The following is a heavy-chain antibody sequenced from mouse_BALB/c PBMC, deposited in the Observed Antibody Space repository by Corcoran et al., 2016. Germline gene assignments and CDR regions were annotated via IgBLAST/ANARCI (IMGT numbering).Heavy chain of an antibody. CDR3: TRDYYGRAMDY. D-gene: IGHD1-1*01. CDR1: GYTCTDYE. CDR2: IHPGSGGT. V-gene: IGHV1-15*01. J-gene: IGHJ4*01. Sequence: QVQLQQSGAELERPGASVKLSCKALGYTCTDYEMNWVKQTPVYGREWIGAIHPGSGGTAYNQKFKGKATLTADQSTSTAYIELSSLTSEDSAVYYCTRDYYGRAMDYWGQGTSVTVSS.